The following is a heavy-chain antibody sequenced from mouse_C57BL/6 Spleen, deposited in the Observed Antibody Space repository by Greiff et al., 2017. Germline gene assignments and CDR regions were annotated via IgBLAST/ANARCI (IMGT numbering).Heavy chain of an antibody. D-gene: IGHD2-4*01. CDR2: IYPGDGDT. Sequence: VMLVESGAELVKPGASVKISCKASGYAFSSYWMNWVKQRPGKGLEWIGQIYPGDGDTNYNGKFKGKATLTADKSSSTAYMQLSSLTSEDSAVYFCARGGLPLYAMDYWGQGTSVTVSS. CDR1: GYAFSSYW. CDR3: ARGGLPLYAMDY. J-gene: IGHJ4*01. V-gene: IGHV1-80*01.